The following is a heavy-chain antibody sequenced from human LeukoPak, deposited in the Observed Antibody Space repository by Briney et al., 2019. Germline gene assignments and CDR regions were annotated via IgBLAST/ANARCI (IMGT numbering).Heavy chain of an antibody. J-gene: IGHJ3*02. D-gene: IGHD3-22*01. CDR3: ARARVGITMIVVSPNPADAFDI. CDR2: INAGNGNT. Sequence: ASVKVSCKASGYSFNTYAMHWVRQAPGQRLEWMGWINAGNGNTKYSQKFQGRVTITRDTSASTAYMELSSLRSEDTAVYYCARARVGITMIVVSPNPADAFDIWGQGTTVTVSS. CDR1: GYSFNTYA. V-gene: IGHV1-3*01.